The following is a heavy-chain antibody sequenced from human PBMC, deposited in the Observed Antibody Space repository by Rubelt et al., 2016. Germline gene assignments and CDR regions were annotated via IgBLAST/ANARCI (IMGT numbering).Heavy chain of an antibody. CDR3: ARGGVLGIF. J-gene: IGHJ4*02. CDR2: INTNTGNP. Sequence: QVQLVQSGAEVKKPGASVKVSCKASGYTFTDYAMNWVRQAPGQGLEWVGWINTNTGNPTYAQGFTGRFVFSLDTSVSTAYLQISSLRPEDTAVYYCARGGVLGIFWGQGTLVTVSS. CDR1: GYTFTDYA. D-gene: IGHD1-14*01. V-gene: IGHV7-4-1*02.